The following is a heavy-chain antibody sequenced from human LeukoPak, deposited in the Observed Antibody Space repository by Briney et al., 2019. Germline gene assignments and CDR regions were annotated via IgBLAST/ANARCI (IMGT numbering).Heavy chain of an antibody. J-gene: IGHJ5*02. CDR3: AREDGGPTWLEH. V-gene: IGHV4-4*07. Sequence: SETLSLTCTVSGGSISTYYWSWLRQPAGKGLEWIGRIDASGSSNYNPSLRSRVTMSLDTSKNQFSLNLSSMTAADTAVYYCAREDGGPTWLEHWGQGTLVTVSS. CDR2: IDASGSS. CDR1: GGSISTYY. D-gene: IGHD6-25*01.